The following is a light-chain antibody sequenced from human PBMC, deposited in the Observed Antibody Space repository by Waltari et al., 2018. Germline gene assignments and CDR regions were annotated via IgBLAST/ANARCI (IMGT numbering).Light chain of an antibody. CDR3: QQRSTWPLT. CDR2: DAS. V-gene: IGKV3-11*01. J-gene: IGKJ4*01. Sequence: EIVLTQSPATLSLSPGERATLSCWASQNIGRHSAWYQQRPGQAPSLVIYDASNRATGIPARFSGSGSGTDFTLTISSLEPEDFAVYYCQQRSTWPLTFGGGTKVDIK. CDR1: QNIGRH.